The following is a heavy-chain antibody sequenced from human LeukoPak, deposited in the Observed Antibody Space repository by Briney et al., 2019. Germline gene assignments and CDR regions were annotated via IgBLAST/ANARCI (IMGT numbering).Heavy chain of an antibody. Sequence: PGGSLRLSCAASGFTFSSYNMNWVRQAPGQGLEWVSYISSSSSTIYYADSVKGRFTISRDNAKNSLYLQMNSLRAEDTAVYYCARDGPPYDSSGYRHYYFDYWGQGTLVAVSS. V-gene: IGHV3-48*01. J-gene: IGHJ4*02. CDR2: ISSSSSTI. CDR1: GFTFSSYN. D-gene: IGHD3-22*01. CDR3: ARDGPPYDSSGYRHYYFDY.